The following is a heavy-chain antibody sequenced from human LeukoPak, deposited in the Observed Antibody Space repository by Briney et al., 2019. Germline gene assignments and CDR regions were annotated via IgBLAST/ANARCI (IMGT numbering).Heavy chain of an antibody. J-gene: IGHJ4*02. CDR2: INPSGGST. V-gene: IGHV1-46*01. D-gene: IGHD2-15*01. CDR1: GYTFTNYY. Sequence: VASVKVSCKASGYTFTNYYMHWVRQAPGQGLEWMGMINPSGGSTSYAQKFQGRVTMTRDTSTSTVCMELSSLRSEDTAVYYCARGTDSATPGGYWGQGTPVTVSS. CDR3: ARGTDSATPGGY.